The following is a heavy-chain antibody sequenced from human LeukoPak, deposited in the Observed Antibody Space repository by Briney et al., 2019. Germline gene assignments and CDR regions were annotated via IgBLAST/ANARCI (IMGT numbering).Heavy chain of an antibody. Sequence: GGSLRLSWAASGFTFSNAWMSWVRQAPGKGLEWLGRIKSKSDGGTTDYAAPAKGRFTISRDDSKDTLYLQLNSLKTEDTAVYYCTTDSYYYGSGSYLYWGQGTLVTVSS. D-gene: IGHD3-10*01. CDR3: TTDSYYYGSGSYLY. V-gene: IGHV3-15*01. J-gene: IGHJ4*02. CDR2: IKSKSDGGTT. CDR1: GFTFSNAW.